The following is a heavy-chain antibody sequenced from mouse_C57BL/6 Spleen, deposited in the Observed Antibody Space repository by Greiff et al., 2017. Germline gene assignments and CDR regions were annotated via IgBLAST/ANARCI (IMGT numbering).Heavy chain of an antibody. CDR2: IWSGGST. J-gene: IGHJ3*01. Sequence: VTVVESGPGLVQPSQSLSITCTVSGFSFTSYGVHWVRQSPGKGLEWLGVIWSGGSTDYNADFISRLSISKDNSKSHVFFKMSRLQADDTAIYYCARSHYGSSYVPFAYWGQGTLVTVSA. D-gene: IGHD1-1*01. CDR1: GFSFTSYG. V-gene: IGHV2-2*01. CDR3: ARSHYGSSYVPFAY.